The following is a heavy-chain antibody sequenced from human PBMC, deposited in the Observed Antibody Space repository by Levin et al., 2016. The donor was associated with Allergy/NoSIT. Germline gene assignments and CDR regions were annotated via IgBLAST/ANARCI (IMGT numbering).Heavy chain of an antibody. J-gene: IGHJ4*02. Sequence: VRQMPGKGLEWMGRIDPSDSYTNYSPSFQGHVTISADKSISTAYLQWSSLKASDTAMYYCVYYYGSGSYPWYWGQGTLVTVSS. D-gene: IGHD3-10*01. CDR2: IDPSDSYT. CDR3: VYYYGSGSYPWY. V-gene: IGHV5-10-1*01.